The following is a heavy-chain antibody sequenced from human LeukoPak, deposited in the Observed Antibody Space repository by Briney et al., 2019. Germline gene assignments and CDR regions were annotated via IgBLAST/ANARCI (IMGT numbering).Heavy chain of an antibody. CDR3: ARGPGSSGGAYVGDY. Sequence: GGSLRLSCAASGFTFSSYWMSWVRQAPGKGLVWVSRIDGGGSSTSYADSVKGRFSIFRDNAKSTLYLQMNSLRVDDTAVYYCARGPGSSGGAYVGDYWGHGTLVTVSS. V-gene: IGHV3-74*01. CDR1: GFTFSSYW. D-gene: IGHD3-22*01. J-gene: IGHJ4*01. CDR2: IDGGGSST.